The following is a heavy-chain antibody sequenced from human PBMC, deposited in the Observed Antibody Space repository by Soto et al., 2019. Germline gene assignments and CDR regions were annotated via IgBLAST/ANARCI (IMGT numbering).Heavy chain of an antibody. D-gene: IGHD3-16*01. CDR1: GGTFSSYT. V-gene: IGHV1-69*08. Sequence: QVQLVQSGAEVKKPGSSVKVSCKASGGTFSSYTLNWVRQAPGQGLEWMGRISPMLGITDYAQKFQGRVTIPADKSTNTASIELTSLRSEDTAVYYCARDFPAGFRGLMAALGYWGQGTLVTVSS. J-gene: IGHJ4*02. CDR2: ISPMLGIT. CDR3: ARDFPAGFRGLMAALGY.